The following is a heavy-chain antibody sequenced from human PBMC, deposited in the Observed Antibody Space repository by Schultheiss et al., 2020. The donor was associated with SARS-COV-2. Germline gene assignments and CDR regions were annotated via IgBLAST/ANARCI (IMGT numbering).Heavy chain of an antibody. Sequence: GGSLRLSCAASGFTFSSYAMSWVRQAPGKGLEWVSAISGSGGSTYYADSVKGRFTISRYNSKNTLYLQMNSLRAVDTAVYYCAKGLTEEYFDYWGQGTLVTVSS. D-gene: IGHD2-8*02. J-gene: IGHJ4*02. CDR2: ISGSGGST. V-gene: IGHV3-23*01. CDR1: GFTFSSYA. CDR3: AKGLTEEYFDY.